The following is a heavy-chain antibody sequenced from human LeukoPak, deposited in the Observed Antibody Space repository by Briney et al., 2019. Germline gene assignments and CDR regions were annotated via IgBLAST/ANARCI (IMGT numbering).Heavy chain of an antibody. Sequence: ASVKVSCKASGYTFTSYDINWVRQATGQGLEWMGWMNPNSGNTGYAQMFQGRVTITRNTSISTAYMELSSLRSEDTAVYYCARARSSSEYQLLYYYYYMDVWGKGTTVTVSS. V-gene: IGHV1-8*03. CDR1: GYTFTSYD. CDR3: ARARSSSEYQLLYYYYYMDV. J-gene: IGHJ6*03. D-gene: IGHD2-2*01. CDR2: MNPNSGNT.